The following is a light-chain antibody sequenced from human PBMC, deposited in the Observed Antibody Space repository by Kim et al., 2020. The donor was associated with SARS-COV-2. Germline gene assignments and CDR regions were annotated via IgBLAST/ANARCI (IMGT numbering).Light chain of an antibody. CDR1: QSVSSH. CDR3: LQYYNWPPLT. Sequence: VSPGERATLSCRASQSVSSHLAWYQQKPGQAPRLLISAASTRATGVPVRFSGSGSGTEFTLTISSLQSEDFAVYYCLQYYNWPPLTFGGGTKLEIK. CDR2: AAS. V-gene: IGKV3-15*01. J-gene: IGKJ4*01.